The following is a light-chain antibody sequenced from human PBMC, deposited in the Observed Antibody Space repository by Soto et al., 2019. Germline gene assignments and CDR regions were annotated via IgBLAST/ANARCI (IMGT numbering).Light chain of an antibody. Sequence: ETVLTHSPGSLSLSPWEIATLSCRASQSVSSSYLAWYQQKPGQAPRLLIYGASSRATGIPDRFSGSGSGTDFTLTISRLEPEDFAVYYRQQYGSSPTTFGPGTKVDIK. V-gene: IGKV3-20*01. J-gene: IGKJ3*01. CDR3: QQYGSSPTT. CDR1: QSVSSSY. CDR2: GAS.